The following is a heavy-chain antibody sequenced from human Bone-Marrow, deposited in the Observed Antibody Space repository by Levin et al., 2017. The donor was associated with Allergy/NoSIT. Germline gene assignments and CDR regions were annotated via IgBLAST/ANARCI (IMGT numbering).Heavy chain of an antibody. CDR3: AKDRTTVTTRGYGMDV. V-gene: IGHV3-30*18. CDR2: ISYDGSNK. D-gene: IGHD4-17*01. J-gene: IGHJ6*02. CDR1: GFTFSSYG. Sequence: SCAASGFTFSSYGMHWVRQAPGKGLEWVAVISYDGSNKYYADSVKGRFTISRDNSKNTLYLQMNSLRAEDTAVYYCAKDRTTVTTRGYGMDVWGQGTTVTVSS.